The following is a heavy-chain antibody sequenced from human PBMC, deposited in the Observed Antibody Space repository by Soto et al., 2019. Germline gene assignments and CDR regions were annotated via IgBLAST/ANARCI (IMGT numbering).Heavy chain of an antibody. J-gene: IGHJ4*02. D-gene: IGHD1-26*01. V-gene: IGHV3-30*18. CDR2: ISYDGSNK. Sequence: PGGSLRLSCAASGFTFSSYGMRWVRQAPGKGLEWVAVISYDGSNKYYADSVKGRFTISRDNSKNTLYLQMNSLRAEDTAVYYCAKDLAGSRFDYWGQGTLVTVSS. CDR3: AKDLAGSRFDY. CDR1: GFTFSSYG.